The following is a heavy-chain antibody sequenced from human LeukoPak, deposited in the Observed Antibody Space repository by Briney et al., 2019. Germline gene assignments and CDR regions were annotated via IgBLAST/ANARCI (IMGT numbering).Heavy chain of an antibody. CDR1: GFTFSSYS. CDR2: ISSSSSTI. J-gene: IGHJ4*02. V-gene: IGHV3-48*01. D-gene: IGHD2-15*01. Sequence: GGSLRLSCAASGFTFSSYSMNWVRQAPGKGLEWVSYISSSSSTIYYADSVKGRFTISRDNSKNTLYLQMNSLRAEDTAVYYCAKDPFDDCSGGSCADYWGQGTLVTVSS. CDR3: AKDPFDDCSGGSCADY.